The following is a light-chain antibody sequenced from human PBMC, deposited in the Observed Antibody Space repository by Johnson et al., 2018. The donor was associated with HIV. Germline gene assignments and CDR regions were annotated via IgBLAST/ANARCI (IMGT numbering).Light chain of an antibody. CDR3: GTWDSSLSAGGG. CDR1: SSNIGNNY. Sequence: QLVLTQPPSVSAAPGQKVTISCSGSSSNIGNNYVSWYQQLPGTAPKVLIYDNNKRPSGIPDRFSGSKSGTSATLGITGLQTGDEADYYCGTWDSSLSAGGGFGTGTKVTVL. V-gene: IGLV1-51*01. CDR2: DNN. J-gene: IGLJ1*01.